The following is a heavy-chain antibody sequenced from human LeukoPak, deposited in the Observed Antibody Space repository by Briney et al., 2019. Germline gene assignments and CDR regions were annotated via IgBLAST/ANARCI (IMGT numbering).Heavy chain of an antibody. J-gene: IGHJ6*02. CDR2: IYYSGST. CDR3: ARDSSSLGMDV. D-gene: IGHD6-6*01. CDR1: GGSISSYY. V-gene: IGHV4-59*01. Sequence: SGTLSLTCTVSGGSISSYYWSWIRQPPGKGLEWIGYIYYSGSTNYNPSLKSRVTISVDTSKNQLSLKLSSVTAADTAVYYCARDSSSLGMDVWGQGTTVTVSS.